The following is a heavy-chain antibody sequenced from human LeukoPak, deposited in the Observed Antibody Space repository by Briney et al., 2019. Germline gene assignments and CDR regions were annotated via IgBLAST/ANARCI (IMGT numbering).Heavy chain of an antibody. J-gene: IGHJ4*02. Sequence: GGSLRLSCAASGFTFSSYAMSWVRQAPGKGLEWVSAISGSGGSTYYADSVKGRFTISRDNSKNTLYLQMNSLRAEDTAVYYCARESSGYSYGTYYFDYWGQGTLVTVSS. V-gene: IGHV3-23*01. D-gene: IGHD5-18*01. CDR2: ISGSGGST. CDR3: ARESSGYSYGTYYFDY. CDR1: GFTFSSYA.